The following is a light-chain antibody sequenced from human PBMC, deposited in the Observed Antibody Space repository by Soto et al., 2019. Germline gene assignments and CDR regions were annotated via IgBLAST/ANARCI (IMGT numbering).Light chain of an antibody. Sequence: EMAVTQSPATLSVSPGERATLSCRASQSVASNLAWYQQKPGQTPRLLIYAASTSATGIPARFSGSGSGTDFNLTITSLQSEDFAVYYCQQYYHWPRTFGQGTKVDIK. CDR2: AAS. V-gene: IGKV3-15*01. CDR1: QSVASN. J-gene: IGKJ1*01. CDR3: QQYYHWPRT.